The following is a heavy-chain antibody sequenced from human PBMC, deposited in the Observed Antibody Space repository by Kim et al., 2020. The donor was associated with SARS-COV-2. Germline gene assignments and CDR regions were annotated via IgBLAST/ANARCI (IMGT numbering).Heavy chain of an antibody. V-gene: IGHV3-23*01. CDR2: ISGSGTGSYI. Sequence: GGSLRLSCAASGFTSSDYTMNWVRQAAGKGLEWVAVISGSGTGSYIYYADSVRGRFTISRDNSKNTLYLQMNSLRAEDTAVSFCAKAPSPRIAGEVGYFNYWGQGTLVTVSS. CDR3: AKAPSPRIAGEVGYFNY. D-gene: IGHD6-13*01. J-gene: IGHJ4*02. CDR1: GFTSSDYT.